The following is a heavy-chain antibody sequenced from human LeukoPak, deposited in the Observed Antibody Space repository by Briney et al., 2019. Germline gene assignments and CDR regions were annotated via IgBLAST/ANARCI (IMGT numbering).Heavy chain of an antibody. V-gene: IGHV3-53*01. CDR2: IYSDGGT. Sequence: QPGGSLRLSCAASGFTFSSYWMSWVRQAPGKGLEWVSVIYSDGGTNYADSVKGRFTISRDTSKNTLYLQMNSLRAEDTAVYYCARAETVAGSYWGQGTLVTVSS. CDR1: GFTFSSYW. D-gene: IGHD4-11*01. CDR3: ARAETVAGSY. J-gene: IGHJ4*02.